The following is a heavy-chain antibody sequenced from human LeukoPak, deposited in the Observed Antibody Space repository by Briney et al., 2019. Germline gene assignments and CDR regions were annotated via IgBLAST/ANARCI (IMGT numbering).Heavy chain of an antibody. CDR1: GFTFSSYG. Sequence: GRSLRLSCAASGFTFSSYGMHWVRQAPGKGLEWVAVISYDGSNKYYADSVKGRFTISRDNSKNTLYLQMNSLRAEDTAVYYCAKDRSYYYGSGSSHFDYWGQGTLVTVSS. CDR2: ISYDGSNK. CDR3: AKDRSYYYGSGSSHFDY. J-gene: IGHJ4*02. D-gene: IGHD3-10*01. V-gene: IGHV3-30*18.